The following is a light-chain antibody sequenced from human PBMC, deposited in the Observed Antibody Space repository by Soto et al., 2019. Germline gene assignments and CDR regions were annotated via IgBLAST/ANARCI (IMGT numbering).Light chain of an antibody. J-gene: IGKJ2*01. CDR1: QSVSSSY. Sequence: EIVLTQSPGTLSLSPGERATLSCRASQSVSSSYLAWYQQKPAQAPRLLIYGASSRATGIPDRFSGSGSGTEFTLPISRLEPEDFAVYFCQQYGPSPPYTFGQGTKLEIK. CDR2: GAS. CDR3: QQYGPSPPYT. V-gene: IGKV3-20*01.